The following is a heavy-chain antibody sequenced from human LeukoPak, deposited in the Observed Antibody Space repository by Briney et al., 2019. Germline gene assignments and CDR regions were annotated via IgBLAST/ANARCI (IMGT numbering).Heavy chain of an antibody. D-gene: IGHD6-19*01. V-gene: IGHV4-34*01. CDR2: INHSGST. CDR3: ARGQWVDSWAFDI. Sequence: PSETLSLTCAVYGGSFSGYYWSWIRQPPGKGLEWIGEINHSGSTNYNPSLKSRVTISVDTSKKQFSLKLSSVTAADTAVYHCARGQWVDSWAFDIWGQGTMVTVSS. CDR1: GGSFSGYY. J-gene: IGHJ3*02.